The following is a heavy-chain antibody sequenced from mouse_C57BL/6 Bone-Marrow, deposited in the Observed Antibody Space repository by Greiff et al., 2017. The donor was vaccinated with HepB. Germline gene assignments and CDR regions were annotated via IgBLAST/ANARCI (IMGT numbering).Heavy chain of an antibody. CDR2: IHPNSGST. D-gene: IGHD2-12*01. Sequence: QVQLQQPGAELVKPGASVKLSCKASGYTFTSYWMHWVKQRPGQGLEWIGMIHPNSGSTNYNEKFKSKATLTVDKSSSTAYMQLSSLTSEDSAVYYCARRGLRHWCAYWGQGTLVTVSA. CDR1: GYTFTSYW. CDR3: ARRGLRHWCAY. V-gene: IGHV1-64*01. J-gene: IGHJ3*01.